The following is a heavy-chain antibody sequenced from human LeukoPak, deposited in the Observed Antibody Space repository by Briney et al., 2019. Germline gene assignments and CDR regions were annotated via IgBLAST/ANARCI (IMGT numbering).Heavy chain of an antibody. CDR1: GGSFSGYY. Sequence: PSETLSLTCAVYGGSFSGYYWSWIRQPPGKGLEWIGEINHSGSTNYNPSPKSRVTISVDTSKNQFSLKLSSVTAADTAVYYCARARGIWHGGYFDYWSQGTLVTVHS. D-gene: IGHD6-13*01. CDR2: INHSGST. J-gene: IGHJ4*02. V-gene: IGHV4-34*01. CDR3: ARARGIWHGGYFDY.